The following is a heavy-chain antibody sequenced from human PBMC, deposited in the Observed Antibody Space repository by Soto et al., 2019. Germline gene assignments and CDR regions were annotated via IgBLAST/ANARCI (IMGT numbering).Heavy chain of an antibody. Sequence: EVQLLESGGGLVQPGGSLRLACAASGFTFSNYGLSWVRQAPGKGLQWVSSISANGGATYYADSVKGRFTISRDNSKSTLYLQMNNLRAEDTALYCCAKGGAVITTFFDPWGRGTLVTVSS. CDR2: ISANGGAT. CDR1: GFTFSNYG. CDR3: AKGGAVITTFFDP. D-gene: IGHD3-16*01. J-gene: IGHJ2*01. V-gene: IGHV3-23*01.